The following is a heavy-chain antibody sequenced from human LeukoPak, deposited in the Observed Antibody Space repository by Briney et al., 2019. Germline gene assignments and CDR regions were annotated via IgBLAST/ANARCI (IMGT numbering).Heavy chain of an antibody. V-gene: IGHV3-11*01. CDR1: GFVVSDYY. CDR3: AREQWFRWDY. D-gene: IGHD3-22*01. Sequence: GGSLRLSCVASGFVVSDYYMVWVRQTPGKGLEWLSYMSSRDDVIYYADSVKGRFTISMDTAENSVYLQLNSLRADDAAVYYCAREQWFRWDYWGQGILVTVSS. CDR2: MSSRDDVI. J-gene: IGHJ4*02.